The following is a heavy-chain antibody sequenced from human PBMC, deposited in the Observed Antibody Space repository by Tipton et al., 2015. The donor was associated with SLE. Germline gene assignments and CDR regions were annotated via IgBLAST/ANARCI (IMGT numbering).Heavy chain of an antibody. CDR1: DGSISSDY. J-gene: IGHJ4*02. CDR2: IHYSGNA. Sequence: TLSLTCTVSDGSISSDYWSWIREPPGKGLEWIGYIHYSGNAIYNPSLKSRVTISVDTSKNQFSLRLSSVTAADPAVYFCARGGAWGCSSTTCSLDRWGQGTLVTVSS. V-gene: IGHV4-59*01. CDR3: ARGGAWGCSSTTCSLDR. D-gene: IGHD2-2*01.